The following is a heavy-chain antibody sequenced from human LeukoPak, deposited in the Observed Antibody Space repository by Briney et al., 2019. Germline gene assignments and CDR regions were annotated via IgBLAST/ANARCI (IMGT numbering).Heavy chain of an antibody. V-gene: IGHV3-21*01. CDR1: GFTLRGHS. D-gene: IGHD3-22*01. CDR3: ARTIYYYESTSYFSDAFDV. CDR2: ISPTSAYI. J-gene: IGHJ3*01. Sequence: SGGSLRLSCAATGFTLRGHSMNWVRQAPGKGLDWVSSISPTSAYIYYQDSVKGRSTISRDDAKNSLYLEMDSLRAEDTAVYYCARTIYYYESTSYFSDAFDVWGQGTMVTVSS.